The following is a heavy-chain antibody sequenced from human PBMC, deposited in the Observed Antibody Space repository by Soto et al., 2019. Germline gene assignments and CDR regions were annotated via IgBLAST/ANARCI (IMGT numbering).Heavy chain of an antibody. CDR1: GGSFSGYY. CDR2: INHSGST. J-gene: IGHJ5*02. Sequence: QVQLQQWGAGLLKPSETLSLTCAVYGGSFSGYYWSWIRQPPGKGLEWIGEINHSGSTNYNPSLKSRVTISVDTSKNQFSLKLSSVTAADTAVYYCARGEGGYSSGWYTPGLHLFDPWGQGTLVTVSS. CDR3: ARGEGGYSSGWYTPGLHLFDP. D-gene: IGHD6-19*01. V-gene: IGHV4-34*01.